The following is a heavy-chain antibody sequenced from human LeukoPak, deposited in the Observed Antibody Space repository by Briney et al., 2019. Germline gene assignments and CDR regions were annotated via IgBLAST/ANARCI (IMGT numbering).Heavy chain of an antibody. D-gene: IGHD3-22*01. CDR2: INPNSGGT. CDR1: GYTFTGYY. J-gene: IGHJ4*02. V-gene: IGHV1-2*02. Sequence: GASVKVSCKASGYTFTGYYMHWVRQAPGQGLEWMGWINPNSGGTNYAQKFQGRVTMTRDTSISTAYMELSRLRSDDTAVYYCARDHSYYDSSGWFDYWGQGTLVTVSS. CDR3: ARDHSYYDSSGWFDY.